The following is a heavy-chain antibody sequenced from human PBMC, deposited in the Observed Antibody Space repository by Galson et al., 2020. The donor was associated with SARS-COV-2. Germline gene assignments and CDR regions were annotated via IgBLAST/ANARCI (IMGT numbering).Heavy chain of an antibody. CDR2: IYSSGST. CDR1: GGSISSYY. J-gene: IGHJ4*02. Sequence: ETSETLSLTCTVSGGSISSYYWSWIRQPAGKGLEWIGRIYSSGSTNYNPSLKSRVSMSVDTSNNQFSLRLSSVTAADRAVYYCAREVTGQYSSGWKAYYFDYWGQGILVTVSS. CDR3: AREVTGQYSSGWKAYYFDY. D-gene: IGHD6-19*01. V-gene: IGHV4-4*07.